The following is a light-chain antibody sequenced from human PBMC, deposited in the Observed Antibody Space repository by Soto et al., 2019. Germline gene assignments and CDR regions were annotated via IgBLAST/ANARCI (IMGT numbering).Light chain of an antibody. J-gene: IGKJ4*01. CDR2: GAS. CDR1: QSVTSSY. CDR3: QQYGISPLT. Sequence: EIVLTQSPGTLSLSPGERATLSFRASQSVTSSYLAWYQQKPGQAPRLLIYGASSRAAGIPDRFSGSGSGTEFTLTITRLDHEDFSVYYCQQYGISPLTFGVGPKVEIK. V-gene: IGKV3-20*01.